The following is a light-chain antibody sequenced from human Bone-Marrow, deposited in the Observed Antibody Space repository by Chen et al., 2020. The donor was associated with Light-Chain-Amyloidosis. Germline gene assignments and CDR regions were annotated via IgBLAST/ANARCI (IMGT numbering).Light chain of an antibody. CDR2: AVS. V-gene: IGLV2-14*01. Sequence: QSDLNQPASVSGSPGQSITIACTGTSGDVGTYNYVSWYQQHPGKAPKVMIYAVSNRPSGVSNRFSGSKSGNTASLTISWLQAEDEADYYCSSFTSSSSYVFGPGTKVTVL. J-gene: IGLJ1*01. CDR1: SGDVGTYNY. CDR3: SSFTSSSSYV.